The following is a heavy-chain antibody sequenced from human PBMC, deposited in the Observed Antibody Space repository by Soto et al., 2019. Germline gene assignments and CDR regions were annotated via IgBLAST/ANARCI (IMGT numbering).Heavy chain of an antibody. J-gene: IGHJ6*02. CDR2: ISAYNGNT. CDR1: GYTFTSYG. D-gene: IGHD2-15*01. V-gene: IGHV1-18*04. CDR3: ARVVVVAATHYYGMDV. Sequence: ASVKVSCKASGYTFTSYGISWVRQAPGQGLEWMGWISAYNGNTNYAQKLQGRVTMTTDTSTSTAYMELRSLRSDDTAVYYCARVVVVAATHYYGMDVWGQGTTVTVSS.